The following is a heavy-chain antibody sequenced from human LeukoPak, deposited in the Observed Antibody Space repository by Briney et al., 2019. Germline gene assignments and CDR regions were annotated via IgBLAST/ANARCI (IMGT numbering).Heavy chain of an antibody. V-gene: IGHV3-53*01. CDR1: GFTVSTNY. Sequence: GGSLRLSCAASGFTVSTNYMCWVRQAPGKGLEWVSVIFADGRTYYIDSVKGRFNISRDNSKNTLYLEMSDLRAEDMAVYYCAILPGYWGQGTLVTVSS. CDR2: IFADGRT. J-gene: IGHJ4*02. CDR3: AILPGY.